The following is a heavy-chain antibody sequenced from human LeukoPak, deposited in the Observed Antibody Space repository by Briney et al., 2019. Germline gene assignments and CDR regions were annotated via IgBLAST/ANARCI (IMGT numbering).Heavy chain of an antibody. D-gene: IGHD1-7*01. Sequence: ASVKVSCKASGYIFDIYALIWVRQAPGQGLELMGWISTNTGNPTYAQGFTGRFVFSLDTSVSTAYLQISSLKAEDTAVYYCAKDYTLTLGTTTYFQHWGQGTLVTVSS. V-gene: IGHV7-4-1*02. J-gene: IGHJ1*01. CDR2: ISTNTGNP. CDR1: GYIFDIYA. CDR3: AKDYTLTLGTTTYFQH.